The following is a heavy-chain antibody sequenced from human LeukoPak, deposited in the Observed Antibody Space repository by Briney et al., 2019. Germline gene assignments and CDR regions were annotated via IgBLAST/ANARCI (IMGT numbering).Heavy chain of an antibody. D-gene: IGHD3-10*01. CDR3: ARGPMVRGILTLGNFDY. J-gene: IGHJ4*02. Sequence: ASVKVSCKASGYTFTGYYMHWVRQAPGQGLEWMGWINPNSGGTNYAQKFQGRVTMTRDTSLSTAYMELSRLRSDDTAVYYCARGPMVRGILTLGNFDYWGQGTLVTVSS. CDR1: GYTFTGYY. CDR2: INPNSGGT. V-gene: IGHV1-2*02.